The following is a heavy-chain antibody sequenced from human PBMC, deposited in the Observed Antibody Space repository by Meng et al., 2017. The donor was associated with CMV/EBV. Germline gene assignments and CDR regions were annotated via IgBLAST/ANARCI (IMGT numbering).Heavy chain of an antibody. CDR2: IIPILGIA. V-gene: IGHV1-69*04. J-gene: IGHJ6*02. CDR3: ARDIITIFGVVKGGMDV. Sequence: SVKVSCKASGGTFSSYTISWVRQAPEQGLEWMGRIIPILGIANYAQKFQGRVTITADKSTSTAYMELSSLRSEDTAVYYCARDIITIFGVVKGGMDVWGQGTTVTVSS. D-gene: IGHD3-3*01. CDR1: GGTFSSYT.